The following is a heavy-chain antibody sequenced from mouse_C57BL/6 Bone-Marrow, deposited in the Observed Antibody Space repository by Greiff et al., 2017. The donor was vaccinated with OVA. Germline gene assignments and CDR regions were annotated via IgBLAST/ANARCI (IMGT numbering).Heavy chain of an antibody. J-gene: IGHJ3*01. CDR3: AIDSSGYVFAY. D-gene: IGHD3-2*02. Sequence: EVQLQESGPGLVKPSQSLSLTCSVTGYSITSGYYWNWIRQFPGNKLEWMGYISYDGSNNYNPSLKNRISITRDTSKNQFFLKLNSVTTEDTATYYCAIDSSGYVFAYWGQGPLVTVSA. V-gene: IGHV3-6*01. CDR1: GYSITSGYY. CDR2: ISYDGSN.